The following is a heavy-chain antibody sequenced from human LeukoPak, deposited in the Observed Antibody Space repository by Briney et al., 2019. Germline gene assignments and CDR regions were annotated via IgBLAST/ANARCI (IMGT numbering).Heavy chain of an antibody. CDR3: ARGSIAAAVGY. V-gene: IGHV1-69*04. J-gene: IGHJ4*02. D-gene: IGHD6-13*01. Sequence: AAVKVSCEASGGTFSSDAISWVRQGPGQGLEWMGRITPILGIANYAQKFQGRVTITADKSTSTAYMELSSLRSEDTAVYYCARGSIAAAVGYWGQGTLVTVSS. CDR1: GGTFSSDA. CDR2: ITPILGIA.